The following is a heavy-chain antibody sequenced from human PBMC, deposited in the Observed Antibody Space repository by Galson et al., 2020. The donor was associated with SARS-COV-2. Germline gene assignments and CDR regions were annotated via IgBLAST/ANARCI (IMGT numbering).Heavy chain of an antibody. CDR2: ISAYNGNT. CDR1: GYTFTSYG. Sequence: ASVKVSCKASGYTFTSYGISWVRQTPGQGLEWMGWISAYNGNTNYAQKLQGRVTMTTDTSTSTAYMELRSLRSDDTAVYYCAGAPTPAAQNDYWGQGTLVTVSS. CDR3: AGAPTPAAQNDY. J-gene: IGHJ4*02. V-gene: IGHV1-18*01. D-gene: IGHD2-2*01.